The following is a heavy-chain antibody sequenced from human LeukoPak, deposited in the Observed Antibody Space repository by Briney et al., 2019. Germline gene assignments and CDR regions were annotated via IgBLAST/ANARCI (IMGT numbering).Heavy chain of an antibody. CDR1: GYTFTSYD. CDR2: INPNSGGT. V-gene: IGHV1-2*02. CDR3: ARDHPDGWVAATPRGFDP. D-gene: IGHD2-15*01. J-gene: IGHJ5*02. Sequence: GASVKVSCKASGYTFTSYDISWVRQAPGQGLEWMGWINPNSGGTNYAQKFQGRVTMTRDTSISTAYMELSRLRSDDTAVYYCARDHPDGWVAATPRGFDPWGQGTLVTVSS.